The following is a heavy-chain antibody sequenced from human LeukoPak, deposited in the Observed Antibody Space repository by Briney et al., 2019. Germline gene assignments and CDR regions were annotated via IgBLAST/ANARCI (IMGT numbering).Heavy chain of an antibody. V-gene: IGHV1-2*06. J-gene: IGHJ3*02. Sequence: GASVKVSCKASGYTFTGYYMHWVRQAPGQGLEWMGRINPNSGGTNYAQKFQGRVTMTRDTSISTAHMELSGLRSDDTAVYYCAREPIDDNGDTDAFDIWGQGTMVTVSS. CDR1: GYTFTGYY. CDR2: INPNSGGT. CDR3: AREPIDDNGDTDAFDI. D-gene: IGHD4-17*01.